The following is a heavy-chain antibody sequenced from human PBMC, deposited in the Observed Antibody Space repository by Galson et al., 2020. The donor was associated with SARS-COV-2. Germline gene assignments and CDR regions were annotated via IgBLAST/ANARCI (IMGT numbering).Heavy chain of an antibody. D-gene: IGHD5-18*01. CDR3: VKGGYIGYLFNAFDA. CDR2: ISNIDSAV. J-gene: IGHJ3*01. CDR1: GFTFSSHE. Sequence: GGPLRPSCEASGFTFSSHEMNWARQAPGKGLQWISYISNIDSAVYTADSVKGRFSISRDNAKNSLFLQMNSLRVEDTGTYYCVKGGYIGYLFNAFDAWGQGTMVTVSS. V-gene: IGHV3-48*03.